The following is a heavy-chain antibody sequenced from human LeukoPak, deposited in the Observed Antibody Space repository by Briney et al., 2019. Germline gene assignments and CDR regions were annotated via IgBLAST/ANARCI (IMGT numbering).Heavy chain of an antibody. V-gene: IGHV1-2*06. CDR1: GYTFSGYY. D-gene: IGHD2-21*02. CDR3: ARTPGVVTATGEFDY. CDR2: INSNTGDT. Sequence: ASVKVSRTASGYTFSGYYMHWVRQAPGQGLEWMGRINSNTGDTNYALKFQGRVTMTRDTSISTGYMELSRLRSDDTAVYYCARTPGVVTATGEFDYWGQGTLVTVSS. J-gene: IGHJ4*02.